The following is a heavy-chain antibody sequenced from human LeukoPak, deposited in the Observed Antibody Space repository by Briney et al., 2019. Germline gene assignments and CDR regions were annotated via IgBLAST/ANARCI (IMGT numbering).Heavy chain of an antibody. J-gene: IGHJ6*03. D-gene: IGHD2-8*02. Sequence: GGSERLSCAASGFTFSSYSMNWVRQAPGKGLEWVSSISSSSSYIYYADSVKGRFTISRDNAKNSLYLQMNSLRAEDTAVYYCARDRTGYYMDVWGKGTTVTVSS. CDR1: GFTFSSYS. CDR2: ISSSSSYI. CDR3: ARDRTGYYMDV. V-gene: IGHV3-21*01.